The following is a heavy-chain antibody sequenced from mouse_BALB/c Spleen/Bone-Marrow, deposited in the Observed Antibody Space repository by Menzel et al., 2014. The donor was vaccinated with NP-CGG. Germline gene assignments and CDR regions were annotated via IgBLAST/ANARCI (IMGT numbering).Heavy chain of an antibody. Sequence: VQLQQSGAELVKPGASVKLSCTASGFNIKDTYMHWVKQRPEQGLEWIGRIDPANGNTKYDPKFQGKATITADTSSNTAYLQLSSLTSEDTAAYYYASYYYGSSLFAYWGQGTLVTVSA. CDR1: GFNIKDTY. D-gene: IGHD1-1*01. J-gene: IGHJ3*01. CDR2: IDPANGNT. V-gene: IGHV14-3*02. CDR3: ASYYYGSSLFAY.